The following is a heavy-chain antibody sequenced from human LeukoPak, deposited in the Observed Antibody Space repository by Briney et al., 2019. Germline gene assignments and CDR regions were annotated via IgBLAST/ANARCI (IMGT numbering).Heavy chain of an antibody. Sequence: ASVKVSCEASGYTLTELSMHWVRQAPGKGLEWMGGFDPEDGETIYAQKFQGRVTMTEDTSTDTAYMELSSLRSEDTAVYYCATVINNPIVATIGWGYWGQGTLVTVSS. J-gene: IGHJ4*02. CDR3: ATVINNPIVATIGWGY. D-gene: IGHD5-12*01. CDR1: GYTLTELS. V-gene: IGHV1-24*01. CDR2: FDPEDGET.